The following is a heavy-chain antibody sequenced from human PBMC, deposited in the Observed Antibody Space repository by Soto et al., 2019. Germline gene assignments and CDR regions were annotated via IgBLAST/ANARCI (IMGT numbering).Heavy chain of an antibody. CDR1: GYTFNTYA. CDR2: IRAYNGHA. V-gene: IGHV1-18*01. Sequence: QVQLVQSGAEVKRPGASVRVSCRASGYTFNTYAISWVRQAPGQGLAWMGWIRAYNGHAGYAQKFLVRVSMTTDTSTNTVSMELRGLRSDDTAVYYCARGRTWGARDFDYWGQGTLVTVSS. D-gene: IGHD3-16*01. CDR3: ARGRTWGARDFDY. J-gene: IGHJ4*02.